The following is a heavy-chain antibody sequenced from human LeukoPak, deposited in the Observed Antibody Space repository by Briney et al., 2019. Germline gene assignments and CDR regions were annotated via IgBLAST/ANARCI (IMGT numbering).Heavy chain of an antibody. J-gene: IGHJ4*02. Sequence: SETLSLTCAVSGYSISSGYYWAWIRQPPGKGLEWIGKIYHNGNTYYNPSLKGRVTISVDTSKNQFSLKLSSVTAADTALYYCAREFTEYYYGSSKASYWGQGTLVTVSS. V-gene: IGHV4-38-2*02. D-gene: IGHD3-22*01. CDR3: AREFTEYYYGSSKASY. CDR1: GYSISSGYY. CDR2: IYHNGNT.